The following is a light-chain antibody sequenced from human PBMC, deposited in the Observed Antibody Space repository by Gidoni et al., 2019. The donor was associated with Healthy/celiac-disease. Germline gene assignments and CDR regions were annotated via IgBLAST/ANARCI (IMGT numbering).Light chain of an antibody. J-gene: IGKJ1*01. Sequence: EIVLTQSPATLSLPPGERATLSCRASQSVSSYLAWYQLKPGQAPRLLIYDASNRATGIPARFSGSGSGTDFTLTISSLEPEDFAVYYCQQRSNWPWTFXXXTKVEIK. V-gene: IGKV3-11*01. CDR1: QSVSSY. CDR2: DAS. CDR3: QQRSNWPWT.